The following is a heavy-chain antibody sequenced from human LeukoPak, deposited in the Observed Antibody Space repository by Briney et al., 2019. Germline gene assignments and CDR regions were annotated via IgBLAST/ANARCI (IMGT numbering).Heavy chain of an antibody. CDR1: GGFVSSSSYY. J-gene: IGHJ2*01. CDR2: IYYSGSL. V-gene: IGHV4-39*07. D-gene: IGHD6-13*01. Sequence: PSETLSLTCTVSGGFVSSSSYYWGWIRQPPGKGLEWIGSIYYSGSLYYNPSLKSRVTISVDTSKNQFSLKLSSVTAADTAVYYCARVYYSNSYDYWYFDLWGRGTLVTVSS. CDR3: ARVYYSNSYDYWYFDL.